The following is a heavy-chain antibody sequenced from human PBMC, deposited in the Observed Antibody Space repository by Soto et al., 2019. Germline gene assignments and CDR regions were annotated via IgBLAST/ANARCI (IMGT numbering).Heavy chain of an antibody. Sequence: QVQLVESGGGLVKPGGSLRLSCAASGFTFSDYYMSWIRQAPGKGLEWVSYISSSGSTIYYADSVKGRFTISRDNAKNSLYLQMNSLRAEDTAVYYCASKFSYYYGSGSPARGMLFDIWGQGTMVTVSS. V-gene: IGHV3-11*01. D-gene: IGHD3-10*01. CDR1: GFTFSDYY. CDR2: ISSSGSTI. J-gene: IGHJ3*02. CDR3: ASKFSYYYGSGSPARGMLFDI.